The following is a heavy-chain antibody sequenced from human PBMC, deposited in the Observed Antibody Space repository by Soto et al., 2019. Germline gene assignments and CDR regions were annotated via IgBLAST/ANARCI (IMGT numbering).Heavy chain of an antibody. Sequence: PGGSLRLSCAASGFTFTRYSMNWVRQAPGKGLEWVSSISSTTNYIYYGNSMKGRFTISRDNAKNSLYLEMNSLRAEDTAVYYCARESEDLTSNFDYWGQGTLVTVSS. CDR3: ARESEDLTSNFDY. CDR2: ISSTTNYI. J-gene: IGHJ4*02. V-gene: IGHV3-21*06. CDR1: GFTFTRYS.